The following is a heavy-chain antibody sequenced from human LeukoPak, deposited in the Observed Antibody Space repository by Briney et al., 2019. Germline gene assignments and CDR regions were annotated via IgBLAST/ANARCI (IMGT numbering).Heavy chain of an antibody. J-gene: IGHJ4*02. Sequence: AGGSLRLSCAASGFIFSNYVMHWVRQAPGKGLEWVALIWSDGGDKYYADSVKGRFTISRDNSKNTLYLQMNSLRVEDTAAYHCAREAPFGSGSYDYWGQGTLVTVSS. D-gene: IGHD3-10*01. CDR2: IWSDGGDK. CDR1: GFIFSNYV. V-gene: IGHV3-33*01. CDR3: AREAPFGSGSYDY.